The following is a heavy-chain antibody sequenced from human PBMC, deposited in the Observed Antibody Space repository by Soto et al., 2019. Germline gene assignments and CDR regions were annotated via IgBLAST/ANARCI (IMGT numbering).Heavy chain of an antibody. D-gene: IGHD1-26*01. CDR2: ISYDGSNT. J-gene: IGHJ4*02. Sequence: GGSLRLSCVASGFTFSSYGMHWVRQAPGKGLEWVAIISYDGSNTYYADSVKGRFTISRDNSKNTLYLQMNSLRAEDTSVYYCAKEGGLSGSYYISSSYYFGYWGQGTLVTVS. V-gene: IGHV3-30*18. CDR1: GFTFSSYG. CDR3: AKEGGLSGSYYISSSYYFGY.